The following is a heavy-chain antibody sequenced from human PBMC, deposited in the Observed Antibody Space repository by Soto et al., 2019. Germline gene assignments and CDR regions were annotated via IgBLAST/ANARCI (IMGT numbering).Heavy chain of an antibody. CDR1: GFTFSNYA. V-gene: IGHV3-23*01. Sequence: EVQLLESGGGLVQPGGSLRLSCAASGFTFSNYAMSWVRQAPGKGLEWVSSTSGSGGSTYYADSVKGRFTISRDNSKNTLWRQMSRLRAEDTALYYCAKDQRGYSSTARIDYWGQGTLVTVSS. CDR2: TSGSGGST. D-gene: IGHD6-19*01. J-gene: IGHJ4*02. CDR3: AKDQRGYSSTARIDY.